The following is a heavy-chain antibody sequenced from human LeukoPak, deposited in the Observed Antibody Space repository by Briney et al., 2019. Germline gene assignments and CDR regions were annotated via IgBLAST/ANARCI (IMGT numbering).Heavy chain of an antibody. CDR2: ISSNGSTI. CDR1: GFTFSNYE. CDR3: VSGGMATTYY. V-gene: IGHV3-48*03. Sequence: RPGGSLRLSCAASGFTFSNYEMNWLRQAPGKGLEWVSYISSNGSTIYYADSVKGRFTISRDNAEHSLYLQMSSLRAEDTAVYYCVSGGMATTYYWGQGTLVTVSS. D-gene: IGHD5-24*01. J-gene: IGHJ4*02.